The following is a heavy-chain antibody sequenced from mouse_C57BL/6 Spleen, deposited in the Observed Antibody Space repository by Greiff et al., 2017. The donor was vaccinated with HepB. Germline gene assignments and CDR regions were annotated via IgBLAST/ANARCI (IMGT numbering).Heavy chain of an antibody. CDR1: GFTFSSYA. CDR3: ARGTGVY. J-gene: IGHJ2*01. V-gene: IGHV5-4*03. Sequence: EVKLVESGGGLVKPGGSLKLSCAASGFTFSSYAMSWVRQTPEKRLEWVATISDGGSYTYYPDNVKGRFTISRDNAKNNLYLQMSHLKSEDTAMYYCARGTGVYWGQGTTLTVSS. D-gene: IGHD4-1*01. CDR2: ISDGGSYT.